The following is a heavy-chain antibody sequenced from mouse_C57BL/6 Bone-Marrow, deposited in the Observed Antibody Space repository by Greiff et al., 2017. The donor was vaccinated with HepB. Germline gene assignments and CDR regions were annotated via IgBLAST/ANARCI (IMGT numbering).Heavy chain of an antibody. J-gene: IGHJ3*01. CDR1: GYTFTSYW. V-gene: IGHV1-64*01. Sequence: QVQLQQPGAELVKPGASVKLSCKASGYTFTSYWMHWVKQRPGQGLEWIGMIHPNSGSTNYNEKFKSKATLTVDKSSSTAYMQLSSLTSEDSAVYYCAGAYYSSFAWFAYWGQGTLVTVSA. D-gene: IGHD2-5*01. CDR3: AGAYYSSFAWFAY. CDR2: IHPNSGST.